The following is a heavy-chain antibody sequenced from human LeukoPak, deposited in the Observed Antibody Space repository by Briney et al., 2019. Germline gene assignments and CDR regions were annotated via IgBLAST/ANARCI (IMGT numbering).Heavy chain of an antibody. J-gene: IGHJ5*02. V-gene: IGHV3-21*01. CDR2: ISSGSHYT. D-gene: IGHD3-16*01. Sequence: GGSLRLSCAASGFTFSSYSIDWVRQAPGKGLEWVSSISSGSHYTQFADSVKGRFTISRDNAKNSVYLQLNSLRVEDTAVYYCAREGGLIIPYDLWGQGTLVTVAS. CDR1: GFTFSSYS. CDR3: AREGGLIIPYDL.